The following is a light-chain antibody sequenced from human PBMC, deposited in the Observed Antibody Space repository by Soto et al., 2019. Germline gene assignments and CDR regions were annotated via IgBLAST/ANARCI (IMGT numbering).Light chain of an antibody. CDR2: EVS. CDR1: SSDVGGYNY. J-gene: IGLJ2*01. CDR3: SSYAGSNPVV. V-gene: IGLV2-8*01. Sequence: QSALTQPPSASGSPGQSVTISCTGTSSDVGGYNYVSWYQQHPGKAPKLMIYEVSKRPSGVPDRLSGSKSGNTASLTVSGLQAEDEADYYCSSYAGSNPVVFGGGTKVTVL.